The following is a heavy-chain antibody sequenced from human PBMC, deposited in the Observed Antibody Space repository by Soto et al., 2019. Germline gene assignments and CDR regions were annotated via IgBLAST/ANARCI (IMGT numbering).Heavy chain of an antibody. V-gene: IGHV4-39*01. CDR2: IYYSGST. CDR3: ARAYSSSSVWGNYYYGMDV. CDR1: GGSISSSSYY. Sequence: SETLSLTCTVSGGSISSSSYYWGWIRQPPGKGLEWIGSIYYSGSTYYNPSLKSRVTISVDTSKNQFSLKLSSVTAADTAVYYCARAYSSSSVWGNYYYGMDVWGQGTTVTVSS. D-gene: IGHD6-6*01. J-gene: IGHJ6*02.